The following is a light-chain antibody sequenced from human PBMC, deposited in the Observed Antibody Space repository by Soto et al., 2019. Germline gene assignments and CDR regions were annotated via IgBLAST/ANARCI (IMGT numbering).Light chain of an antibody. V-gene: IGKV1-5*01. CDR3: QQYNSYSWT. CDR2: DAS. J-gene: IGKJ1*01. CDR1: QSISSW. Sequence: DIQITPSPSTLSASVGDRVTITCRASQSISSWLAWYQQKPGKAPKLLIYDASSLESGVPSRFSGSGSGTEFTLTISSLQPDDFATYYCQQYNSYSWTFGQGTKV.